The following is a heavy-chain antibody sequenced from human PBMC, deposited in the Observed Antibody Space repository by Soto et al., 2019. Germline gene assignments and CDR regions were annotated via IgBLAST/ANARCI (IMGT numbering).Heavy chain of an antibody. Sequence: XVCLRLSCAACGFTFSSYAVNWVRQAPGKGLEWVSYITSKGSTIKYADSVKGRFTVSRDNAKNSLYLQLSSLRDEDTAVYYCAKQKEASSDTSCSLSPFDFWGQRTLVTVSS. V-gene: IGHV3-48*02. D-gene: IGHD2-2*01. CDR2: ITSKGSTI. CDR3: AKQKEASSDTSCSLSPFDF. J-gene: IGHJ4*02. CDR1: GFTFSSYA.